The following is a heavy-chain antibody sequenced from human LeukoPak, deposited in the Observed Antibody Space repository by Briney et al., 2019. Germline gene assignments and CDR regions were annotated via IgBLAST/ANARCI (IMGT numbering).Heavy chain of an antibody. CDR3: ARAEYSSSSWDYYYYYMDV. CDR2: IIPIFGTA. Sequence: SVKVSCKASGGTFSSYAISWVRQAPGQGLEWMGGIIPIFGTANYAQKFQGRVTITADESTSTAYMELSSLRSEDTAVYYCARAEYSSSSWDYYYYYMDVWGKGTTVTVSS. J-gene: IGHJ6*03. V-gene: IGHV1-69*13. CDR1: GGTFSSYA. D-gene: IGHD6-6*01.